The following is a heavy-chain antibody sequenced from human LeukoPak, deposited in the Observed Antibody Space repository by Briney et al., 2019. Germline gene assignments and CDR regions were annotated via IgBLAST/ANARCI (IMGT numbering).Heavy chain of an antibody. CDR2: ITSSGTYI. J-gene: IGHJ4*02. CDR1: GFTFSNYN. Sequence: PGGSLRLSCAASGFTFSNYNMNWVRQAPGKAMEWVSSITSSGTYIFYADSVKGRFTISRDNSKNTLYLQMNSLRAEDTAVYYCAKRGGSFAGDYWGQGTLVTVSS. D-gene: IGHD2-15*01. V-gene: IGHV3-21*01. CDR3: AKRGGSFAGDY.